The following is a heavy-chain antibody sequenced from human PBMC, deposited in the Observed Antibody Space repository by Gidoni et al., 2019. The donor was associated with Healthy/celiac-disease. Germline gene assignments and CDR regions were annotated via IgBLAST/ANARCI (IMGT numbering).Heavy chain of an antibody. CDR2: ISYDGSNK. CDR3: AKDNRIAVAGSFDY. J-gene: IGHJ4*02. D-gene: IGHD6-19*01. Sequence: QVQLVESGGGVVQPGRSLRLSCAASGFTFRSYGMHWVRQAPGKGLEWVAVISYDGSNKNDADSVKGRFTISRDNSKNTLYLEMNSLRAEDTAVYYCAKDNRIAVAGSFDYWGQGTLVTVSS. CDR1: GFTFRSYG. V-gene: IGHV3-30*18.